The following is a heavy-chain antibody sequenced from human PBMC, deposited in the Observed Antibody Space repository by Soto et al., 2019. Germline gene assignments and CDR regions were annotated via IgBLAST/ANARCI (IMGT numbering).Heavy chain of an antibody. J-gene: IGHJ3*02. Sequence: ASVKVSCKAAGYAIINYYRHWGRQAPGQGLEWMGIINPNGGSTTYAQKFQGRVTLTRHTSTNTVNMELSSLRSEDTAVYYCAREKWLVSRYDPFDISGEGPMGTVSS. CDR1: GYAIINYY. V-gene: IGHV1-46*01. D-gene: IGHD6-19*01. CDR3: AREKWLVSRYDPFDI. CDR2: INPNGGST.